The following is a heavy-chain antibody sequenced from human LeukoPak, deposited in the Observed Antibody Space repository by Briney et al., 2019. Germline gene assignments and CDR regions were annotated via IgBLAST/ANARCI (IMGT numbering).Heavy chain of an antibody. CDR1: GFTFSSHA. J-gene: IGHJ4*02. D-gene: IGHD5-12*01. Sequence: GGSLRLSCAASGFTFSSHAMSWVRQAPGKGLEWVSAISGSGGSTYYADSVKGRFTISRDNSKNTLYLQMNSLRAEDTAVYYCAKGDSGYGGPFDYWGQGTLVTVSS. V-gene: IGHV3-23*01. CDR2: ISGSGGST. CDR3: AKGDSGYGGPFDY.